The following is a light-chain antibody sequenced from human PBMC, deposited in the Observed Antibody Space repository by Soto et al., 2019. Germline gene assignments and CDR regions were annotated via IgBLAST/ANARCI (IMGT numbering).Light chain of an antibody. J-gene: IGLJ2*01. CDR1: SSDVGAYNY. Sequence: QSALTQPASVSGSPGQSITISCTGTSSDVGAYNYVSWYQQHPGKAPKLMIYEVSNRPSGVSNRFSGSKSGNTASLTISGLQAEDEADYYCSSYTSSRTHVFDGGTKLTVL. CDR2: EVS. CDR3: SSYTSSRTHV. V-gene: IGLV2-14*01.